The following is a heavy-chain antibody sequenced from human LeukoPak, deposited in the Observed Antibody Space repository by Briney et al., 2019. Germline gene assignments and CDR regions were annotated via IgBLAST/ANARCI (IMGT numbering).Heavy chain of an antibody. D-gene: IGHD3-10*01. CDR3: AKDPMVRGDGNWFDP. J-gene: IGHJ5*02. Sequence: GGSLRLSCAASGFTFSSYAMSWVRQAPGKGLEWVSAISGSGGSTYYADSVKGRFTISRDNSKNTLYLQMNSLRAEDTAVYYCAKDPMVRGDGNWFDPWGQGTLVTVSS. V-gene: IGHV3-23*01. CDR1: GFTFSSYA. CDR2: ISGSGGST.